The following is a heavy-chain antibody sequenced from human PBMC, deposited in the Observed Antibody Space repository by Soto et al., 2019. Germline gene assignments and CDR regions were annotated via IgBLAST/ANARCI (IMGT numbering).Heavy chain of an antibody. CDR3: ARSHYDFWSGYYPDYYYYYMDV. D-gene: IGHD3-3*01. CDR1: GYTVTSSA. Sequence: GASVKVSCKASGYTVTSSAMHWVRQAPGQRLEWMGWINAGNGNTKYSQKFQGRVTITRDTSASTAYMELSSLRSEDTAVYYCARSHYDFWSGYYPDYYYYYMDVWGKGTTVTVSS. J-gene: IGHJ6*03. CDR2: INAGNGNT. V-gene: IGHV1-3*01.